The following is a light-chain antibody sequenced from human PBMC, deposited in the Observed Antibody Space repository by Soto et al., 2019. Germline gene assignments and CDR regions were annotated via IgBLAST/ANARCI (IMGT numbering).Light chain of an antibody. J-gene: IGKJ2*01. CDR2: NAS. CDR3: QQYSSSPLYS. Sequence: EIVLTQSPGTLSLSPGERATLFCRASQSVSSNYLAWYQQKPGQAPRLLIYNASLRAAGIPDRFSGSGSGTDFTLTISRLEPEDFAMYYCQQYSSSPLYSFVQGTNLEIK. CDR1: QSVSSNY. V-gene: IGKV3-20*01.